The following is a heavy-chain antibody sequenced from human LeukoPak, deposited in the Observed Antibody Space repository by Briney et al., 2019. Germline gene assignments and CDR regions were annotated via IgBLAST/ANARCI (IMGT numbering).Heavy chain of an antibody. J-gene: IGHJ1*01. D-gene: IGHD6-13*01. CDR3: AKDSSSSWSGAEYFQH. CDR2: ISGSGGST. Sequence: GGSLRLSCAASGFTFSSYAMSWVRQAPGKWLELVSAISGSGGSTYYAGSVKGRFTISRDNSKNTLYLQMNSLRAEDTAVYYCAKDSSSSWSGAEYFQHWGQGTLVTVSS. CDR1: GFTFSSYA. V-gene: IGHV3-23*01.